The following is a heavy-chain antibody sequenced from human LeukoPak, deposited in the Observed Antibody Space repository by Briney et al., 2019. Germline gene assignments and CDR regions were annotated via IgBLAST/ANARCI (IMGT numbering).Heavy chain of an antibody. J-gene: IGHJ4*02. Sequence: GGSLRLSCAASGFTFSSYGMHWVRQAPGKGLEWVAVIWYDGSNKYYADSVKGRLTISRDNSKNTLYLQMNSLRAEDTAVYYCARDVRWAGPFDYWGQGTLVTVSS. CDR3: ARDVRWAGPFDY. V-gene: IGHV3-33*01. D-gene: IGHD5-24*01. CDR1: GFTFSSYG. CDR2: IWYDGSNK.